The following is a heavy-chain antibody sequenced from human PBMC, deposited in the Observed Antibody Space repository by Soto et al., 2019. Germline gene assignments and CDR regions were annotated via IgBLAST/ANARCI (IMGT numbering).Heavy chain of an antibody. V-gene: IGHV3-30*18. D-gene: IGHD3-10*01. J-gene: IGHJ4*02. CDR1: GFTFSSYG. CDR2: ISYDGSNK. Sequence: GGSLRLSCAASGFTFSSYGMHWVRQAPGKGLEWVAVISYDGSNKYYADSVKGRFTISRDNSKNTLYLQMNSLRAEDTAVYYCAKDLVTMVRGTPKSTLGPFDYWGQGTLVTVSS. CDR3: AKDLVTMVRGTPKSTLGPFDY.